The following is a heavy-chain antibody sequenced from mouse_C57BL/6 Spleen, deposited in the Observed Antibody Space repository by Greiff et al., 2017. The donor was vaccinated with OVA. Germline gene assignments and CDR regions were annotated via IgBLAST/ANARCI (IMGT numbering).Heavy chain of an antibody. CDR2: IDPSDSET. CDR1: GYTFTSYW. D-gene: IGHD2-4*01. CDR3: AKGGYDSPCAY. V-gene: IGHV1-52*01. J-gene: IGHJ3*01. Sequence: VQLQQPGAELVRPGSSVKLSCKASGYTFTSYWMHWVKQRPIQGLEWIGNIDPSDSETHYNQKFKDKATLTVDKSSSTAYMQLSSLTSEDSAVYYCAKGGYDSPCAYWGQGTLVTVSA.